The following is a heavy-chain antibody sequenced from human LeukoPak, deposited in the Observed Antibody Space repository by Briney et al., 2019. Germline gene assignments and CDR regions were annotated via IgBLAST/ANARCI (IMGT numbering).Heavy chain of an antibody. CDR2: ISSSSYI. J-gene: IGHJ4*02. Sequence: PGGSLRLSCAASGFTFSSYSMNWDRQAPGKGLEWVSSISSSSYIYYADSVKGRFTISRDNAKNSLYLQMNSLRAEDTAVYYCARDLGAYYVWGSYQPYYFDYWGQGTLVTVSS. V-gene: IGHV3-21*01. CDR1: GFTFSSYS. D-gene: IGHD3-16*02. CDR3: ARDLGAYYVWGSYQPYYFDY.